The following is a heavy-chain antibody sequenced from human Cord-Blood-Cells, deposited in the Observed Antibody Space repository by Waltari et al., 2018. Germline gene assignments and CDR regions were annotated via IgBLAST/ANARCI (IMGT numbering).Heavy chain of an antibody. CDR2: INPNSGGT. CDR1: GYTFTGYY. J-gene: IGHJ5*02. V-gene: IGHV1-2*02. Sequence: QVQLVQSGAEVKKPGASVKVSCKASGYTFTGYYMHWVRQAPGQGLEWMGWINPNSGGTNYAQKFQGRVTMTRDTSISTAYMELSRLRSDDTAVYYCARGPRLLAARQRSWFYPWGQGTLVTVSS. CDR3: ARGPRLLAARQRSWFYP. D-gene: IGHD6-6*01.